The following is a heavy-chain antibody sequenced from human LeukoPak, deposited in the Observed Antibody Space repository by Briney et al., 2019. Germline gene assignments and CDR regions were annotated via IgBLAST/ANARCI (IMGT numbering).Heavy chain of an antibody. CDR1: GGSFSGYY. V-gene: IGHV4-34*01. D-gene: IGHD1-26*01. J-gene: IGHJ3*02. CDR2: INHSGST. CDR3: ARDRGVGLDAFDI. Sequence: SETLSLTCAVYGGSFSGYYWSWIRQPPGKGLEWIGEINHSGSTNYNPSLKSRVTISVDTSKNQFSLKLSSVTAADTAVYYCARDRGVGLDAFDIWGQGTMVTVSS.